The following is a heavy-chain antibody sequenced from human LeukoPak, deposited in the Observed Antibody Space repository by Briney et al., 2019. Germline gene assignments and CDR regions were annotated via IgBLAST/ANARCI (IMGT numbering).Heavy chain of an antibody. V-gene: IGHV1-46*01. CDR3: AREGSGSLPHLDH. Sequence: ASVKVSCKASGYTFTSHYMQWVRLAPGQGLEWMGIINPSGGGTRYAQKFQGRVTMTRDTSTSTVYMELSSLRSEDTAVYYWAREGSGSLPHLDHWGQGTLVTVSS. CDR1: GYTFTSHY. D-gene: IGHD3-10*01. CDR2: INPSGGGT. J-gene: IGHJ4*02.